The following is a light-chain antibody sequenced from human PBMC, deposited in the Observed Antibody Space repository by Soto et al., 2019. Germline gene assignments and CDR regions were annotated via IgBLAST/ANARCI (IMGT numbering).Light chain of an antibody. J-gene: IGKJ5*01. Sequence: TVFAQTPATLSLSPGERATLSCRASLNVNSYLAWYQQKPGQAPRLLIYDASNRAAGIPARFSGGGSGTDFTLAISSLQPEDFATYYCEQVSSFPITFGQGTRLEIK. CDR2: DAS. CDR3: EQVSSFPIT. V-gene: IGKV3-11*01. CDR1: LNVNSY.